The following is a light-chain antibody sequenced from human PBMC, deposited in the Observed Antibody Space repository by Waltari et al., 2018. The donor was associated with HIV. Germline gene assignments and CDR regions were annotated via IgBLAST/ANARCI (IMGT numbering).Light chain of an antibody. CDR3: VAWDSTLGAFV. CDR1: RSNIGNNY. CDR2: GDS. Sequence: QSILTQPPPVSAAPGQRVTISCSGSRSNIGNNYVSWYQQLPETAPKLLIYGDSELPSGVPGRCAASKSDMSATLVITGLRTEDEADYYCVAWDSTLGAFVFGGGTYITVL. J-gene: IGLJ1*01. V-gene: IGLV1-51*01.